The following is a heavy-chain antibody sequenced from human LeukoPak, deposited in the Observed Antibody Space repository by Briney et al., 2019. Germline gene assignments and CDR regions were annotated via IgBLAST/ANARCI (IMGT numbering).Heavy chain of an antibody. D-gene: IGHD6-19*01. CDR2: INSDGSST. Sequence: GGSLRLSCAASGSTFSGFWMHWVRQPPGKGLVGVSRINSDGSSTNYADSVKGRFTISRDNAKNTLYLQMNSLRAEDMAVYYCARGGWRGLDVYFDLWGRGTLVTVSS. V-gene: IGHV3-74*01. CDR3: ARGGWRGLDVYFDL. J-gene: IGHJ2*01. CDR1: GSTFSGFW.